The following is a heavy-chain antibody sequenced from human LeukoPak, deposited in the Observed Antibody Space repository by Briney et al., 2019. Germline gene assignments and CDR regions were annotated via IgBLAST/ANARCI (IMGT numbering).Heavy chain of an antibody. Sequence: QPGGSLRLSCAASGFIFSDSLMSWVRQAPGKGLEWVGNIKQDGSEKYFADSVKGRFTISRDNAKNSLYLQMNSLGAEDTAVYYCATVRYGNYFDYWGQGILVTVSS. D-gene: IGHD3-10*01. V-gene: IGHV3-7*01. CDR2: IKQDGSEK. CDR3: ATVRYGNYFDY. J-gene: IGHJ4*02. CDR1: GFIFSDSL.